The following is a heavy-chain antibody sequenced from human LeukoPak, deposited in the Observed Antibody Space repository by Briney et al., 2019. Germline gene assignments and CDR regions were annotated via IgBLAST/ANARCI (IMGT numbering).Heavy chain of an antibody. CDR3: AREQPYYYDSSGTALMAEIKYYFDY. Sequence: GGSLRLSCAASGFTFSSYWMSWVRQAPGKGLERVANIKQDGSEKYYVDSVKGRFTISRDNAKNSLYLQMNSLRAEDTGVYYCAREQPYYYDSSGTALMAEIKYYFDYWGQGTLVTVSS. J-gene: IGHJ4*02. D-gene: IGHD3-22*01. V-gene: IGHV3-7*01. CDR2: IKQDGSEK. CDR1: GFTFSSYW.